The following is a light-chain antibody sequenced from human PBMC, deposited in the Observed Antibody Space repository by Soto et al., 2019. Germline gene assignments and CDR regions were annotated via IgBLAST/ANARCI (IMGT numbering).Light chain of an antibody. J-gene: IGKJ4*01. CDR3: QQRSNWPLT. CDR1: QSVSSY. CDR2: GAS. Sequence: EIVLTQSPATLSLSPGEIATLSCRASQSVSSYLAWYQQKPGQAPRLLIYGASNRATDIPARFSGSGPGTDLTVLISSLEPEDFAVYYCQQRSNWPLTFGGGTKVEIK. V-gene: IGKV3-11*01.